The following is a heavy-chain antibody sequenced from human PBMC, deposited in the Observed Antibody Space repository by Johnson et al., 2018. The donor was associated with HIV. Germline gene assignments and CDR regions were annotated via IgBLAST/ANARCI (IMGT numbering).Heavy chain of an antibody. CDR1: GFTFDDYA. V-gene: IGHV3-9*01. CDR3: AREVYAHDAFDI. J-gene: IGHJ3*02. CDR2: ISWNSGSI. Sequence: VQLVESGGGLVQPGRSLRLSCAASGFTFDDYAMHWVRQAPGKGLEWVSGISWNSGSIGYADSVKGRFTISRDNAKNSLYLQMNSLRAEDTALYYCAREVYAHDAFDIWGQGTMVTVSS. D-gene: IGHD3-16*01.